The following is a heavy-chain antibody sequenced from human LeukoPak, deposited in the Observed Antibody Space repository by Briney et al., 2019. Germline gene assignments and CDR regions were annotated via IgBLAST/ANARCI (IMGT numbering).Heavy chain of an antibody. V-gene: IGHV3-7*01. CDR1: GFTFSSYA. CDR3: ARVGYSYGPYSAFDI. J-gene: IGHJ3*02. D-gene: IGHD5-18*01. Sequence: PGGSLRLSCAASGFTFSSYAMSWVRQAPGKGLEWVANIKQDGSEKYYVDSVKGRFTISRDNAKNSLYLQMNSLRAEDTAVYYCARVGYSYGPYSAFDIWGQGTMVTVSS. CDR2: IKQDGSEK.